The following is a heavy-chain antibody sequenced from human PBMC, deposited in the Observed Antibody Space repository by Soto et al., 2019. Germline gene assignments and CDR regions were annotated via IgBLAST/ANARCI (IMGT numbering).Heavy chain of an antibody. CDR1: GGTFGSYA. CDR2: IIPVSGAA. D-gene: IGHD2-2*01. J-gene: IGHJ4*02. Sequence: QVQLVQSGAEVTKPGSSVKVSCKASGGTFGSYAFSWVRQAPGQGLEWMGGIIPVSGAAHYAQKFQGRVTITADESTSTAYMELSSLSSQDTAVYYCATALGCRSTSCTLDYWGQGTRGIVSS. V-gene: IGHV1-69*01. CDR3: ATALGCRSTSCTLDY.